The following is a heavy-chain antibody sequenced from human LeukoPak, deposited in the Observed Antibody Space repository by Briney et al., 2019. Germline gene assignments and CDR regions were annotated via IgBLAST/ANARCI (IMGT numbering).Heavy chain of an antibody. CDR2: IYYSGST. J-gene: IGHJ6*02. Sequence: SETLSLTCTVSGGSISSYYWSWIRQPPGKGLEWIGYIYYSGSTNYNPSLKSRVTISVDTSKNQFSLKLRSATAAATAVYYCARGDFWSSYGMDVWGQGTTVTVSS. V-gene: IGHV4-59*01. CDR1: GGSISSYY. D-gene: IGHD3-3*01. CDR3: ARGDFWSSYGMDV.